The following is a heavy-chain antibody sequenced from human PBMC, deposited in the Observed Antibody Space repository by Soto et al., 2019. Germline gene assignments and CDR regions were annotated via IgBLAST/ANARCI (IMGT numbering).Heavy chain of an antibody. Sequence: QVTLKESGPVLVKPTETLTLTCTVSGFSLSNARMGVSWIRQPPGKALEWLAHIFSNDEKSYSTSLKSRLTISKDTSKSQVVLTMTNMDPVDTATYYCARIRGMYYDILTGYYQHDYWGQGTLVTVSS. J-gene: IGHJ4*02. V-gene: IGHV2-26*01. D-gene: IGHD3-9*01. CDR2: IFSNDEK. CDR3: ARIRGMYYDILTGYYQHDY. CDR1: GFSLSNARMG.